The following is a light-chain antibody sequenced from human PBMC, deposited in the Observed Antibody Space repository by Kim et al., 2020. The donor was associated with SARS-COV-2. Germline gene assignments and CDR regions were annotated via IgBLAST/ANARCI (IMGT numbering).Light chain of an antibody. J-gene: IGKJ4*01. CDR3: QQYNKRPPRT. Sequence: APGEGTALPSRASQSSGSNLTWFHQKPNQAPRPRTHGASPSATAIPARFACSGAGTEFTLPISSLQSNEYAVYYCQQYNKRPPRTFGGGTKVDIK. CDR2: GAS. CDR1: QSSGSN. V-gene: IGKV3-15*01.